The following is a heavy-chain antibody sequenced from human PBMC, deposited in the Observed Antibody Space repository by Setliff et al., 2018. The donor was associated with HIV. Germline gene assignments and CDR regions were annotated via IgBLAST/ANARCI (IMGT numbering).Heavy chain of an antibody. CDR1: GFTFSGST. D-gene: IGHD3-22*01. J-gene: IGHJ5*02. CDR2: IGSKATSYAT. CDR3: KADSSGYP. Sequence: PGGSLRLSCAASGFTFSGSTIHWVRQASGKGLEWVGRIGSKATSYATAYAASVKGRFTTSREDSKNTAYLQMNSLKTEDTAVYYCKADSSGYPWGQGTLVTVSS. V-gene: IGHV3-73*01.